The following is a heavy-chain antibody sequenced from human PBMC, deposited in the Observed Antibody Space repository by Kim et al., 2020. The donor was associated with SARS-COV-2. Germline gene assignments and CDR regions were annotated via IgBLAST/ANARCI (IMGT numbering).Heavy chain of an antibody. CDR3: ARHFDYPKAFDI. D-gene: IGHD4-17*01. Sequence: SETLSLTCSASRGSISSSTYYWGWIRQPPGKGLEWIGSIYYSGISNYNPSLKSRVSISVDTSKNHFSLKLSSVTAADTALYYCARHFDYPKAFDIWGQGTMVTVSS. CDR1: RGSISSSTYY. CDR2: IYYSGIS. J-gene: IGHJ3*02. V-gene: IGHV4-39*01.